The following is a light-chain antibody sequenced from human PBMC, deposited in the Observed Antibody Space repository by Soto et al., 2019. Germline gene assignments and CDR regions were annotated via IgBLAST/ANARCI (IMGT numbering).Light chain of an antibody. CDR1: QSISSW. CDR2: KAS. Sequence: DIQMTQSPSTLSASVGDRVTITCRASQSISSWLAWYQQKPGKAPKLLIYKASSLQGGVPLRFSGSGSGTEFPLTISSLQPDDFATYYCQQYNSYSTFGQGTKVEIK. CDR3: QQYNSYST. V-gene: IGKV1-5*03. J-gene: IGKJ1*01.